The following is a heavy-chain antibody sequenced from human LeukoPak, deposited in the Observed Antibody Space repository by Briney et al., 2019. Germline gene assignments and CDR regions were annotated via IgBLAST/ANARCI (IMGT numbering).Heavy chain of an antibody. D-gene: IGHD3-10*01. J-gene: IGHJ5*02. V-gene: IGHV4-59*01. CDR3: ARLSFSITMVRGVITDNWFDP. CDR2: IYYSGST. Sequence: SETLSLTCTVSGGSINSYYWSWIRQPPGKGLEWIGYIYYSGSTNYNPSLKSRVTISVGTSKNQFSLKLSSVTAADTAVYYCARLSFSITMVRGVITDNWFDPWGQGTLVTVSS. CDR1: GGSINSYY.